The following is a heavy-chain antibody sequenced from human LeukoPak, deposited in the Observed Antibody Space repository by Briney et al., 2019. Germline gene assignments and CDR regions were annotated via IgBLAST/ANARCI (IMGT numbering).Heavy chain of an antibody. CDR1: GFTFSSYS. CDR3: AILYYDFWSGSPS. CDR2: ISSSSDTK. J-gene: IGHJ1*01. V-gene: IGHV3-48*01. D-gene: IGHD3-3*01. Sequence: GGSLRLSCAASGFTFSSYSMNWVRQAPGKGLEWASYISSSSDTKKYADSVKGRFTISRDNAKNSLYLQMNSLRAEDTAMYYCAILYYDFWSGSPSWGQGTLVTVSS.